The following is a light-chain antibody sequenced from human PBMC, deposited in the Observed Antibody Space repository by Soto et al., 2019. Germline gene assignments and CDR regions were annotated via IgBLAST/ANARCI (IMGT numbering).Light chain of an antibody. V-gene: IGKV3-15*01. CDR3: QHYDGWPPYT. J-gene: IGKJ2*01. Sequence: EIVMTQSPATLSVSPGDRATLSCRASQSVTTKLAWYQQKSGQAARLLIYAASTRATGIPARFSGSGSETEFTLTITSLQSEDFAIYYCQHYDGWPPYTFGQGTKLDI. CDR1: QSVTTK. CDR2: AAS.